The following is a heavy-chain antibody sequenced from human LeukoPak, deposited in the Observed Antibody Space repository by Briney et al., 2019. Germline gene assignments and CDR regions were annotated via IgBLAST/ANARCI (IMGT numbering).Heavy chain of an antibody. CDR2: FDPEDGET. V-gene: IGHV1-24*01. CDR1: GYTLTELS. J-gene: IGHJ4*02. CDR3: ATDPYSSGWYHY. D-gene: IGHD6-19*01. Sequence: ASVKVSCKVSGYTLTELSMHWVRQAPGKGLEWMGGFDPEDGETIYAQKFQGRVTMTEDTSTDTAYMELSSLRSEDTAVYYCATDPYSSGWYHYWGQGTLVTVSP.